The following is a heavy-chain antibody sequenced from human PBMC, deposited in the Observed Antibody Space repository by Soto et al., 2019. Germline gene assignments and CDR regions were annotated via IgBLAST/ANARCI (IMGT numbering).Heavy chain of an antibody. V-gene: IGHV3-23*01. Sequence: GSLRLSCAASGFTFSSYAMTWVRQAPGKGLEWVSVISGSGGSTHYADSVKGRFTISRDNSKNTVYLQMNSLRGEDTAVYYCARAVDSGWSSFDYWGQGTLVTVSS. CDR3: ARAVDSGWSSFDY. CDR1: GFTFSSYA. D-gene: IGHD6-19*01. J-gene: IGHJ4*02. CDR2: ISGSGGST.